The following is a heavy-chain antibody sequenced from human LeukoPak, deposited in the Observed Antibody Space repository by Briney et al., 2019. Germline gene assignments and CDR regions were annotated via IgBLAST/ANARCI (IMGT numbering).Heavy chain of an antibody. CDR3: ARGGLTVTTYYYYYYMDV. J-gene: IGHJ6*03. V-gene: IGHV1-2*02. CDR2: INPNSGGT. CDR1: GYTFTGYY. Sequence: GASVKVSCKASGYTFTGYYMHWVRQAPGQGLEWMGWINPNSGGTNYAQKFQGRVTMTRDTSISTAYMGLSSLRFDDTAVYYCARGGLTVTTYYYYYYMDVWGKGTTVTVSS. D-gene: IGHD4-17*01.